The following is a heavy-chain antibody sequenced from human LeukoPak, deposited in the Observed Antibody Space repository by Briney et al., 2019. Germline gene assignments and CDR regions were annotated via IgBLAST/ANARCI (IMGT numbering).Heavy chain of an antibody. CDR3: VTDYFDRSGDYTVDH. J-gene: IGHJ4*02. CDR1: GFAFGDNA. D-gene: IGHD3-22*01. CDR2: ISGTGATT. V-gene: IGHV3-23*01. Sequence: GGSLRLSCATFGFAFGDNAMSWVRKAPGKGLEWVSVISGTGATTHYTDSVKGRFTMSRDNYRNIVSLQMNSLRAEDPAVYYCVTDYFDRSGDYTVDHWGQGTQVTVSS.